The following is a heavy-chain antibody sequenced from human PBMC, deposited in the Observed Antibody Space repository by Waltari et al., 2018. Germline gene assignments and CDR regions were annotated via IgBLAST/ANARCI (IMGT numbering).Heavy chain of an antibody. CDR3: ARVRGHYYYYYGMDV. V-gene: IGHV1-69*05. Sequence: QVQLVQSGAEAKKPGSSVTVSCKASGGTFSSYAISWVRQAPGQGLEWMGAIIPIFGTANYAQKFQGRVTITTDESTSTAYMELSSLRSEDTAVYYCARVRGHYYYYYGMDVWGQGTTVTVSS. CDR1: GGTFSSYA. CDR2: IIPIFGTA. J-gene: IGHJ6*02.